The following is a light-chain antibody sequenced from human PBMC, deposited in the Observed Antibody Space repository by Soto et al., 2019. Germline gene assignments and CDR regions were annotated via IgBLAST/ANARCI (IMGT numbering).Light chain of an antibody. CDR1: QSVNSN. Sequence: EIVMTQSPATLSVSPGERATLSCRAGQSVNSNLAWYQQKPGQAPRLLIYGASTRAAGIPARFSGSGSGTEFSLTISSLQSEDFAVYYCQQYNNRPPDTFGQGTKLEIK. CDR3: QQYNNRPPDT. J-gene: IGKJ2*01. CDR2: GAS. V-gene: IGKV3-15*01.